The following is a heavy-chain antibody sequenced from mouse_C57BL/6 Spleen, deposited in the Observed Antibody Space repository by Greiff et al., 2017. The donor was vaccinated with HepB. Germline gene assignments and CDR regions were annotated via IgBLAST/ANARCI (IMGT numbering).Heavy chain of an antibody. D-gene: IGHD2-1*01. Sequence: VQLQESGPGLVKPSQSLSLTCSVTGYSITSGYYWNWIRQFPGNKLEWMGYISYDGSNNYNPSLKNRISITRDTSKNQFFLKLNSVTTEDTATYYCARERVYYGNYLRSYFDYWGQGTTLTVSS. V-gene: IGHV3-6*01. CDR3: ARERVYYGNYLRSYFDY. J-gene: IGHJ2*01. CDR2: ISYDGSN. CDR1: GYSITSGYY.